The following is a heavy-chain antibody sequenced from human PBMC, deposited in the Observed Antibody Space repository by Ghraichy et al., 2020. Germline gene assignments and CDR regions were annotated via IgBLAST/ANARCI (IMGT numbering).Heavy chain of an antibody. J-gene: IGHJ5*02. V-gene: IGHV1-8*01. CDR3: ARGTRYSSSWYPPLRWLDP. Sequence: ASVKVSCKASGYTFTSYDINWVRQATGQGLEWMGWMNPNSGNTGYAQKFQGRVTMTRNTSISTAYMELSSLRSEDTAVYYCARGTRYSSSWYPPLRWLDPWGQGTLVTVSS. CDR2: MNPNSGNT. CDR1: GYTFTSYD. D-gene: IGHD6-13*01.